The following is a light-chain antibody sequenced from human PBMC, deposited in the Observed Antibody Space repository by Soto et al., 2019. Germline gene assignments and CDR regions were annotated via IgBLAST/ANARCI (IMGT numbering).Light chain of an antibody. CDR2: DVN. CDR3: NSYAGGLVL. J-gene: IGLJ2*01. V-gene: IGLV2-11*01. CDR1: NNDVGFYNY. Sequence: QSALTQPRSVSGSPGQSVTISCTGTNNDVGFYNYVSRYQQQLGKAPKLLIYDVNKRPSGVPPRFSGSKSANTASLTISGLQAADEADYYCNSYAGGLVLFGGGTKLTVL.